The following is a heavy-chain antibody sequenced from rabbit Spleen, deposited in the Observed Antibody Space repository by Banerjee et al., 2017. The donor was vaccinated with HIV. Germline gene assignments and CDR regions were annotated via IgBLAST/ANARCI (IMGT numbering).Heavy chain of an antibody. Sequence: QSLEESGGELVKPGASLTLTCTASAFSFTRNYYMCWVRQAPGKGLEWIACIGTDTAKTYYATWVSGRFTISKSSSTTVTLQMTSLTAADTATYFCARGPPYAGYAGYGYVYLNLWGQGTLVTVS. CDR1: AFSFTRNYY. D-gene: IGHD6-1*01. J-gene: IGHJ4*01. CDR2: IGTDTAKT. CDR3: ARGPPYAGYAGYGYVYLNL. V-gene: IGHV1S40*01.